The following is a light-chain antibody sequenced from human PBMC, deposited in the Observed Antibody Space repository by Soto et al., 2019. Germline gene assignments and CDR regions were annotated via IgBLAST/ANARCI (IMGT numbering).Light chain of an antibody. CDR2: EVS. Sequence: QSALTQPPSASGSPGQSVTISCTGTSSDVGGCKFVSWYQQYPGKAPKLIIYEVSKRPSGVPDCFAGSKSGKTASLTAAGLPAEDEADYYCSSCAGSNNPYVFGTGTKVTVL. J-gene: IGLJ1*01. CDR3: SSCAGSNNPYV. V-gene: IGLV2-8*01. CDR1: SSDVGGCKF.